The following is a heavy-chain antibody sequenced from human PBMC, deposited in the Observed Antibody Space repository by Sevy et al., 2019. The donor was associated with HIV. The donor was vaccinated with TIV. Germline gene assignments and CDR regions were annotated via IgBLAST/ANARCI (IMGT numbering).Heavy chain of an antibody. CDR2: IIWNGGSK. J-gene: IGHJ4*02. CDR3: AREKSCGGACYHFDY. V-gene: IGHV3-20*04. D-gene: IGHD2-21*02. CDR1: GFTFDDYG. Sequence: GGSLRLSCVASGFTFDDYGMSWVRQVPGKGLEWVSSIIWNGGSKTYADSVKGRFIISRDNGKNSLYPQMNSLRAEDTALYFCAREKSCGGACYHFDYWGQGTLVTVSS.